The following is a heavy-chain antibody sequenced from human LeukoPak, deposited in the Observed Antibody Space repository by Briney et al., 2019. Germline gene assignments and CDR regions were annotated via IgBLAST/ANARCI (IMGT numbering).Heavy chain of an antibody. V-gene: IGHV3-30*04. Sequence: GGSLRLSCAASGFTFSSYAMHWVRQAPGKGLEWVAVISYDGSNKYYADSVKGRFTISRDNSKNTLYLQMNSLRAEDTAVYYCAREWAGYYFDYWGQGTLVTVSS. D-gene: IGHD6-19*01. CDR3: AREWAGYYFDY. CDR1: GFTFSSYA. CDR2: ISYDGSNK. J-gene: IGHJ4*02.